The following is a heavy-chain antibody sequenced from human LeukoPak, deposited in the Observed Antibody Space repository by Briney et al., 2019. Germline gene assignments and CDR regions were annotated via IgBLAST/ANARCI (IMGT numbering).Heavy chain of an antibody. CDR2: IYTSGST. Sequence: SETLSLTCTVSGGSISSYYWSWIRQPAGKGLEWIGRIYTSGSTNYNPSLKSRVTMSVDTSKNQFSLKLGSVTAADTAVYYCARDRVVVTAISAFDIWGQGTMVTVSS. V-gene: IGHV4-4*07. D-gene: IGHD2-21*02. CDR3: ARDRVVVTAISAFDI. J-gene: IGHJ3*02. CDR1: GGSISSYY.